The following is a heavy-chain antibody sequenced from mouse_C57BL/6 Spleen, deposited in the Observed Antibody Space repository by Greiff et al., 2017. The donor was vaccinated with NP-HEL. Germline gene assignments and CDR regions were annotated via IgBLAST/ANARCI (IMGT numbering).Heavy chain of an antibody. J-gene: IGHJ2*01. CDR1: GYTFTSYW. CDR2: IDPSDSYT. V-gene: IGHV1-69*01. D-gene: IGHD2-13*01. Sequence: QVQLQQPGAELVMPGASVKLSCKASGYTFTSYWMHWVKQRPGQGLEWIGEIDPSDSYTNYNQKFKGKSTLPVDTSSSQAYMQLSGLASEDSAVYYCARTGDPGYWGQGTTLTVSS. CDR3: ARTGDPGY.